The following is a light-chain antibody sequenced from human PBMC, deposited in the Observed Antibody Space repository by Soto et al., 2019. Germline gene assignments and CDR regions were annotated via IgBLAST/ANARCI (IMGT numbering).Light chain of an antibody. V-gene: IGKV1-5*03. CDR2: KAS. CDR1: QSISSW. CDR3: QQYNSYWT. J-gene: IGKJ1*01. Sequence: DIQMTQSPSTLSASVGDRVTFTCRASQSISSWLAWYQQKPGKAPNLLIYKASTLESGVPSRFSGSGSGTEFTLTISSLEPDDFATYYCQQYNSYWTFGQGTKVEIK.